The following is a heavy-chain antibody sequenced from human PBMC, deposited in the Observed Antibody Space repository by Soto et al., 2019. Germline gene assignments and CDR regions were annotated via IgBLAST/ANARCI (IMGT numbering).Heavy chain of an antibody. J-gene: IGHJ4*02. Sequence: SETLSLTYTVSGGSISSGDYYWSWIRQPPGKGLEWIGYIYYSGSTYYNPSLKSRVTISVDTSKNQFSLKLSSVTAAGTAVYYCAREIPVTSYSYFAYWGQGTLVTVSS. CDR1: GGSISSGDYY. D-gene: IGHD4-17*01. CDR2: IYYSGST. V-gene: IGHV4-30-4*01. CDR3: AREIPVTSYSYFAY.